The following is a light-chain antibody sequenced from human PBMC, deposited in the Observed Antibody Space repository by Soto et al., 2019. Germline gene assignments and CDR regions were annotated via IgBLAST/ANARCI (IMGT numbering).Light chain of an antibody. V-gene: IGLV7-46*01. CDR1: TGTVTRGHC. CDR2: DTV. Sequence: AVLTQEPSLTVSPGGSVTLTSHSSTGTVTRGHCPYGLKQKPGQAPRTLIYDTVKKQSWTPARFSGSLLGGKDALTLSGAQPEDDADYYCLLSYDGTHVLGPGTKVT. J-gene: IGLJ1*01. CDR3: LLSYDGTHV.